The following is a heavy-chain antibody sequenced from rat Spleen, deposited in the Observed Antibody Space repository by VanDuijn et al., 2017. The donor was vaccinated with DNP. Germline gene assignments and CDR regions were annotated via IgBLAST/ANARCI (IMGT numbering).Heavy chain of an antibody. CDR2: ISYDGSST. CDR1: GSTFSDYN. CDR3: ARPDY. J-gene: IGHJ3*01. Sequence: EVQLVESGGGLVQPGRSLKLSCASSGSTFSDYNMAWVRQAPKKGLEWVATISYDGSSTSYRDSVKGRFTISRDNTKSTLYLQMDSLRSEDTATYYCARPDYWGQGTLVTVSS. V-gene: IGHV5-7*01.